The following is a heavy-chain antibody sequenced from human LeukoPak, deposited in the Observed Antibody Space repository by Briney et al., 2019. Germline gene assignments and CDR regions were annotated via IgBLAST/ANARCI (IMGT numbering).Heavy chain of an antibody. CDR1: GYTLTELS. Sequence: ASVKVSCKVSGYTLTELSMHWVRQAPGKGLEWMGGFDPEDGETIYAQKFQGRVTMTEDTSTDTAYMELSSLRSEDTAVYYCATSLRDYYDSSGYYLRYFQHWGQGTLVTVSS. V-gene: IGHV1-24*01. J-gene: IGHJ1*01. CDR2: FDPEDGET. CDR3: ATSLRDYYDSSGYYLRYFQH. D-gene: IGHD3-22*01.